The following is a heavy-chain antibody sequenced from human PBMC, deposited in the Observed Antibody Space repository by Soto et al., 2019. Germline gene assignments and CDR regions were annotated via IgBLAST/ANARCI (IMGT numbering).Heavy chain of an antibody. V-gene: IGHV4-39*07. CDR2: IYSSENT. CDR1: GGSVSTNSYS. D-gene: IGHD3-10*01. CDR3: ARAPRGNYGYPSYFDY. Sequence: SETLSLTCTVSGGSVSTNSYSWGWIRQSPGKGLEWIGTIYSSENTYYNPSLLSRVTISVDTSKNQFSLKLSSVTAADMAVYFCARAPRGNYGYPSYFDYWGQGTLVTVSS. J-gene: IGHJ4*02.